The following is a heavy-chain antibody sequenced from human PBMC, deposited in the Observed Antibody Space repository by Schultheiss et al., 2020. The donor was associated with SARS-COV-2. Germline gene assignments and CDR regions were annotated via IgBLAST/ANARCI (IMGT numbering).Heavy chain of an antibody. CDR1: GYTFTSYG. D-gene: IGHD2-2*02. Sequence: ASVKVSCKASGYTFTSYGISWVRQAPGQGLEWMGWISAYNGNTNYAQKLQGRVTMTTDTSTSTAYMELSRLRSDDTAVYYCARDRGRYCSSTSCYTGGYYYYMDVWGKGTTVTVSS. CDR3: ARDRGRYCSSTSCYTGGYYYYMDV. CDR2: ISAYNGNT. J-gene: IGHJ6*03. V-gene: IGHV1-18*01.